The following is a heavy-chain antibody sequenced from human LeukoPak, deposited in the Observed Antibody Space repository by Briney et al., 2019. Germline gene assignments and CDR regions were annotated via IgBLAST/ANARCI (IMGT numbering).Heavy chain of an antibody. D-gene: IGHD6-13*01. Sequence: SETLSLTCPVPAASISRYFWNWIRQPPGKGLEWIGYIDYSGKTNYNPSLNSRVTISVETSRNQFSLKLSSVTAADTAVYYCVRSAGSASGYRYTWYYFDQWGQGTLVTVSA. CDR3: VRSAGSASGYRYTWYYFDQ. J-gene: IGHJ4*02. V-gene: IGHV4-59*01. CDR1: AASISRYF. CDR2: IDYSGKT.